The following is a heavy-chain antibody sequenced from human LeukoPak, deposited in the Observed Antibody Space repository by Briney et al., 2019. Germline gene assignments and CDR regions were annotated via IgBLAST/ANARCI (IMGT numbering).Heavy chain of an antibody. Sequence: GESLKISCKGSGYSFTRYWIGWVRQMPGKGLGWMGIIYPGDSGTRYSPSFQGQVTISSDKSISTAYLQWSSLRASDTAMYYCARLHRDGYYADAFDIWAQGTMVTVSS. CDR3: ARLHRDGYYADAFDI. CDR1: GYSFTRYW. D-gene: IGHD3-3*01. CDR2: IYPGDSGT. J-gene: IGHJ3*02. V-gene: IGHV5-51*01.